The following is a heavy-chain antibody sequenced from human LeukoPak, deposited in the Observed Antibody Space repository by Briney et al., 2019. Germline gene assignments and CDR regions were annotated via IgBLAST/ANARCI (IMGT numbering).Heavy chain of an antibody. CDR2: IRGKATNYAT. CDR3: TTSTAAAGTLEYYYYYMDV. V-gene: IGHV3-73*01. J-gene: IGHJ6*03. D-gene: IGHD6-13*01. Sequence: GGSLRLSCAASGFTFSGSTMHWVRQASGKGLEWIGLIRGKATNYATVYAASVKGRLTISRDDSKNTAYLEMNSLKTEDTAVYYCTTSTAAAGTLEYYYYYMDVWGKGTTVTVSS. CDR1: GFTFSGST.